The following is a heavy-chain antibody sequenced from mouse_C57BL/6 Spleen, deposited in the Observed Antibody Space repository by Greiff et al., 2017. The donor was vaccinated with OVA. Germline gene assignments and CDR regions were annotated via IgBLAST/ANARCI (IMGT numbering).Heavy chain of an antibody. D-gene: IGHD2-12*01. CDR3: AREGASYYSDY. J-gene: IGHJ2*01. Sequence: QVQLKESGPELVKPGASVKISCKASGYAFSSSWMNWVKQRPGKGLEWIGRIYPGDGDTNYNGKFKGKATLTADKSSSTAYMQLSSLTSEDSAVYFCAREGASYYSDYWGQGTTLTVSS. V-gene: IGHV1-82*01. CDR1: GYAFSSSW. CDR2: IYPGDGDT.